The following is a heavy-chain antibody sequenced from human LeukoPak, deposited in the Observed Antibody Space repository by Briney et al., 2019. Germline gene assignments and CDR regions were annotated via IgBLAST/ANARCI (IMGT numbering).Heavy chain of an antibody. J-gene: IGHJ4*02. D-gene: IGHD6-19*01. CDR2: INPNSGGT. Sequence: ASVKVSCKASGYTFTGYYMHWVRQAPGQGLEWMGRINPNSGGTNYAQKFQGRVTMTRDTSNSTAYMELGRLRSDDTAVYYCARDLRYSSGWYTLGSDYWGQGTLVTVSS. CDR1: GYTFTGYY. CDR3: ARDLRYSSGWYTLGSDY. V-gene: IGHV1-2*06.